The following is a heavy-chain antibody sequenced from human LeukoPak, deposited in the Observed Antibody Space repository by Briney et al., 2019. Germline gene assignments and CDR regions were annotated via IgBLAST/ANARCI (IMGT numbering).Heavy chain of an antibody. CDR1: GFSFISYG. J-gene: IGHJ4*02. D-gene: IGHD4-17*01. CDR2: ISDDGRRK. V-gene: IGHV3-30*18. CDR3: AKRPSDYGDYVSYFDY. Sequence: GGSLRLSCAASGFSFISYGMHWVRQAPGKGLEWVGVISDDGRRKDYADSVKGRFTISRDNSKDTLYLQMNSLRAEDTAVYYCAKRPSDYGDYVSYFDYWGQGTLLTVSS.